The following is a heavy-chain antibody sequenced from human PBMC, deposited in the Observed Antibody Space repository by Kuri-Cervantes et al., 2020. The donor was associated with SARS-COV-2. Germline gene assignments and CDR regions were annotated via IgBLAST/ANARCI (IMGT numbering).Heavy chain of an antibody. CDR3: ARGLGYCSGGSCYFGDY. D-gene: IGHD2-15*01. V-gene: IGHV1-24*01. J-gene: IGHJ4*02. CDR1: GNTLTELP. CDR2: FDPEQREI. Sequence: ASVKVSCKVSGNTLTELPLHWVRQAPGKGLEWMGGFDPEQREIIYAQKFQGRVTITADESTSTAYMELSSLRSEDTAVYYCARGLGYCSGGSCYFGDYWGQGTLVTVSS.